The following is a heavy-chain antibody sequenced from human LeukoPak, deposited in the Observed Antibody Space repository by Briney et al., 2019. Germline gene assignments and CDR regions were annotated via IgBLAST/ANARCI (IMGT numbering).Heavy chain of an antibody. CDR1: GYTFTSYG. Sequence: ASVKVSCKASGYTFTSYGISWVRQAPGQGLEWMGWISAYNGNTNYAQELQGRVTMTTDTSTSTAYMELRSLRSDDTAVYYCARVIAGWLRHNWFDPWGQGTLVTVSS. CDR2: ISAYNGNT. D-gene: IGHD5-12*01. J-gene: IGHJ5*02. CDR3: ARVIAGWLRHNWFDP. V-gene: IGHV1-18*04.